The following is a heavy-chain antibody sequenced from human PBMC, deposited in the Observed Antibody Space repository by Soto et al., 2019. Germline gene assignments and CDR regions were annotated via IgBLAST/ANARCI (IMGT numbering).Heavy chain of an antibody. CDR1: GYTFTSYD. D-gene: IGHD3-22*01. CDR2: MNPNSGNR. V-gene: IGHV1-8*01. Sequence: QVQLVQSGAEVKKPGASVKVSCKASGYTFTSYDINWVRQAPGQGLECMGWMNPNSGNRGYAQKFQRRLTMSRKTSIRTAYMELSSLRSEDTAVYYWARGHLVYDSSGYLNWYFDLWGRGTLVTVSS. J-gene: IGHJ2*01. CDR3: ARGHLVYDSSGYLNWYFDL.